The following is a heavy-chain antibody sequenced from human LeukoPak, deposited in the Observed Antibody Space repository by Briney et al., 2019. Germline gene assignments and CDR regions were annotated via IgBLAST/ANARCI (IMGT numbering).Heavy chain of an antibody. CDR2: VYYSGLT. V-gene: IGHV4-39*07. Sequence: PSETLSLTCTVSGGSINSTNYNWGWIRQPPRRGPEWLASVYYSGLTYYNSSLKSRASISVDTSKNQFSLKLTSVTAADTAVYYCARVAYGSGSRLIDCWGQGTLVTVSS. J-gene: IGHJ4*02. CDR3: ARVAYGSGSRLIDC. D-gene: IGHD3-10*01. CDR1: GGSINSTNYN.